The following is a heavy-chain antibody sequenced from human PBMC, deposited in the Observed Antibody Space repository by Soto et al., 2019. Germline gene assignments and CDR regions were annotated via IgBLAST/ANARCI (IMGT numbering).Heavy chain of an antibody. CDR1: GFPFSSYW. V-gene: IGHV3-74*01. Sequence: EVQLVESGGDLVQRGWSLRLSCAASGFPFSSYWMHWVRHTPGKGLDWVARISGDGVTTYYADSVTGRFTVSRDNAKNTLSLQISGLRAEDTAVYYCAREYYGLLTGYYTDYWGQGTLVSVSS. CDR2: ISGDGVTT. CDR3: AREYYGLLTGYYTDY. J-gene: IGHJ4*02. D-gene: IGHD3-9*01.